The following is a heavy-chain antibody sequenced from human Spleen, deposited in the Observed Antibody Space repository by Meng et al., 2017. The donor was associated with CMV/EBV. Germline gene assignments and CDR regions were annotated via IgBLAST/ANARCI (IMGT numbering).Heavy chain of an antibody. V-gene: IGHV4-59*01. CDR2: IYYSGST. CDR3: ARATTVYSWFDP. CDR1: GGSISSSC. Sequence: LTCTVSGGSISSSCWSWIRQPPGKGLECIGYIYYSGSTNYNPSLKSRVTISVDTSKNQFSLKLSSVTAADTAVYYCARATTVYSWFDPWGQGTLVTVSS. J-gene: IGHJ5*02. D-gene: IGHD4-17*01.